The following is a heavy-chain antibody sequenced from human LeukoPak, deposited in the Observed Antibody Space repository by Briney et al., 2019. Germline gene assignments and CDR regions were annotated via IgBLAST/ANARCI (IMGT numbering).Heavy chain of an antibody. CDR2: IYSGSNT. Sequence: PGGSLRLSCAASGFTVSSDYMSWVRQAPGKGLEWVSVIYSGSNTYYADSVEGRFTISRDNSKNTLYLQMNSLRAEDTAVYYCAKRLSYSSSWCNFDYWGQGTLVTVSS. V-gene: IGHV3-53*01. CDR1: GFTVSSDY. D-gene: IGHD6-13*01. CDR3: AKRLSYSSSWCNFDY. J-gene: IGHJ4*02.